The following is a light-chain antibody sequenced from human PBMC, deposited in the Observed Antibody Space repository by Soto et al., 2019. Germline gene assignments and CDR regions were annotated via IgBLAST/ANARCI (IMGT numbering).Light chain of an antibody. Sequence: DIQMTQSPSSLSASVGDRVTITCRASQGIGNYLAWYQQKPGKAPQLLIFSASTLKSGVPSRFSGSGSGTDFTLTISSLQPEDVATYYCQKYNSAPQTFGQGTKVEIK. J-gene: IGKJ1*01. CDR3: QKYNSAPQT. CDR1: QGIGNY. V-gene: IGKV1-27*01. CDR2: SAS.